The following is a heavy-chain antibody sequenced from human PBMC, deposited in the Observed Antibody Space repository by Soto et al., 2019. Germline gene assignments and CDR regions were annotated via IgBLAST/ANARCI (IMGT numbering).Heavy chain of an antibody. Sequence: GGSLRLSCAASGFTFSNYVMHWVRQAPGKGLEYVSAISSHGGSTYYANSVKGRFTISRDNSKNTLYLQMGSLRAEDMAVYYCARVVGYYYYMDVWGKGTTVTVSS. CDR1: GFTFSNYV. V-gene: IGHV3-64*01. CDR3: ARVVGYYYYMDV. CDR2: ISSHGGST. J-gene: IGHJ6*03.